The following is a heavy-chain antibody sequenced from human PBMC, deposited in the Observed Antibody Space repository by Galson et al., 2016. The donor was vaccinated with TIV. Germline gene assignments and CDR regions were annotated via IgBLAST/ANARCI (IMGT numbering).Heavy chain of an antibody. Sequence: SLRLSCAASGFTFSTYWMSWVRQAPGEGLQWVANIKQDGTDQNYVDSVKGRFSISRENAKNTLFLQMITLRPEDTALYYCARDWDDYGAHSALDDWGQGTLVTVSS. CDR1: GFTFSTYW. V-gene: IGHV3-7*01. D-gene: IGHD4-17*01. CDR2: IKQDGTDQ. CDR3: ARDWDDYGAHSALDD. J-gene: IGHJ4*02.